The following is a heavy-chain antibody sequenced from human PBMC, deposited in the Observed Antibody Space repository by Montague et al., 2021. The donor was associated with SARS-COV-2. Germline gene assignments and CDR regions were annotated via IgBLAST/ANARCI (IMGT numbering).Heavy chain of an antibody. J-gene: IGHJ3*02. D-gene: IGHD3-22*01. V-gene: IGHV4-39*01. CDR3: ARFPTSYYYDSKAAPATPHGFDI. CDR1: GGSISSSSYY. Sequence: SETLSLTCTVSGGSISSSSYYWGWIRQPPGKGLEWIGSIYFSGSTYYNPSLKSRVTISLDTSRNQFSLKLNSVTAADTAVYYCARFPTSYYYDSKAAPATPHGFDIWGQGTMVTVSS. CDR2: IYFSGST.